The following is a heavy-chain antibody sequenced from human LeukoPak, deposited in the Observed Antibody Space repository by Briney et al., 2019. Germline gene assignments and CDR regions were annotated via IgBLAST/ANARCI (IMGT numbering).Heavy chain of an antibody. CDR3: AKNPPTRSMDV. CDR1: GFTFSSYW. CDR2: INSDGSST. D-gene: IGHD2-15*01. Sequence: GGSLRLSCAASGFTFSSYWMHWVRQAPGKGLVWVSRINSDGSSTSYADSVKGRFTISRDNAKNTLYLQMNSLRAEDTAVYYCAKNPPTRSMDVWGKGTTVTVSS. J-gene: IGHJ6*03. V-gene: IGHV3-74*01.